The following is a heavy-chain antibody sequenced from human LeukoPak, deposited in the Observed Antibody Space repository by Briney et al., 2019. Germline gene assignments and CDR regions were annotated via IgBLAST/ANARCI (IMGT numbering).Heavy chain of an antibody. CDR1: GFTFSRYP. J-gene: IGHJ4*02. CDR3: ARPDYYDSSGYYYGGSFDY. CDR2: ISSNGGST. Sequence: GGSLRLSCAASGFTFSRYPMHRVRQAPGKGLEYVSAISSNGGSTYYADSVKGRFTISRDNSKNTLYLQMSSLRAEDTAVYYCARPDYYDSSGYYYGGSFDYWGQGTLVTVSS. V-gene: IGHV3-64D*09. D-gene: IGHD3-22*01.